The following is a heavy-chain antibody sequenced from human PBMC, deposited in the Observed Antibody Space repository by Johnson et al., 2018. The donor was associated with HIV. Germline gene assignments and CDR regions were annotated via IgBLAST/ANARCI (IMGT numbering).Heavy chain of an antibody. Sequence: VQLVESGGGLVKPGGSLRLSCAASGFTFSNAWMSWVRQAPGKGLEWVGRIKSKTDGGTTDYAAPVKGRFTISRDDSKNTLYLQMNSLKTEDTAVYYCTTCTGGVCYWNAFDIWGQGTMVTVSS. CDR3: TTCTGGVCYWNAFDI. D-gene: IGHD2-8*02. V-gene: IGHV3-15*01. CDR1: GFTFSNAW. CDR2: IKSKTDGGTT. J-gene: IGHJ3*02.